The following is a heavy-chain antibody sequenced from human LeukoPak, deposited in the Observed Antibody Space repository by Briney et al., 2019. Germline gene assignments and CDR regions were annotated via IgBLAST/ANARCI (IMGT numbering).Heavy chain of an antibody. Sequence: PGRSLRLSCAASGFTFSSYGMHWVRQAPGKGLEWVGGIIPIFGTANYAQKFQGRVTITADKSTSTAYMELSSLRSEDTAVYYCASSRRAAARSYFDYWGQGTLVTVSS. D-gene: IGHD6-13*01. CDR3: ASSRRAAARSYFDY. CDR1: GFTFSSYG. CDR2: IIPIFGTA. J-gene: IGHJ4*02. V-gene: IGHV1-69*06.